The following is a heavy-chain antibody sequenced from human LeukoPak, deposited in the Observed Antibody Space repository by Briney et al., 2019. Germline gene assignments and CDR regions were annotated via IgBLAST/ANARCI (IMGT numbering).Heavy chain of an antibody. CDR2: INPSGGGT. J-gene: IGHJ4*02. D-gene: IGHD6-13*01. V-gene: IGHV1-46*01. CDR3: AREAAAGTTSFDY. Sequence: AASVKVSCKASGYTFTGHYMHWVRQAPGQGLGWMGIINPSGGGTSYAQKFQGRVTMTRDTSTSTVYMELSSLRSEDTAVYYCAREAAAGTTSFDYWGQGTLVTVSS. CDR1: GYTFTGHY.